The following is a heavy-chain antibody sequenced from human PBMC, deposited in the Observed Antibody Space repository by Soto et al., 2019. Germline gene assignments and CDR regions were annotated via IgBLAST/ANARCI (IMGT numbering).Heavy chain of an antibody. CDR3: AGVRGTGYRYGMDV. D-gene: IGHD3-9*01. CDR2: INHSGST. V-gene: IGHV4-34*01. J-gene: IGHJ6*02. Sequence: SETLSLTCAFYGGSFSGYYWSWIRQPPGKGLEWIGEINHSGSTNYNPSLKSRVTISVDTSKNQFSLKLSSVTAADTAVYYCAGVRGTGYRYGMDVWGQGTKVT. CDR1: GGSFSGYY.